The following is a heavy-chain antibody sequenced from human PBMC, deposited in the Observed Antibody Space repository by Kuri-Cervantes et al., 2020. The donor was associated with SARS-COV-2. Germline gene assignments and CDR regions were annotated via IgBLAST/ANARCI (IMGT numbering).Heavy chain of an antibody. Sequence: SETLSLTCTVSGGSISSGGYYWSWIRQPPGKGLEWIGYIYYSGSTYYNPSLKSRVTISVDTSKNQFSLKLSSVTAADTAVYYCARESSYITIFGVVTRYGMDVWGQGTTVTVSS. CDR2: IYYSGST. V-gene: IGHV4-30-4*01. CDR3: ARESSYITIFGVVTRYGMDV. J-gene: IGHJ6*02. D-gene: IGHD3-3*01. CDR1: GGSISSGGYY.